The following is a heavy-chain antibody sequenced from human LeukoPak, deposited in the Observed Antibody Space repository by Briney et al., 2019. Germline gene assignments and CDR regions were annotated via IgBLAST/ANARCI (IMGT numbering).Heavy chain of an antibody. CDR3: ARRTVESLNFDY. Sequence: KPSETLSLTCTVSGGSISGYYWSWIRQPPGKGLEWIGEINHSGSTNYNPSLKSRVTISVDTSKNQFSLKLSSVTAADTAVYYCARRTVESLNFDYWGQGTLVTVSS. D-gene: IGHD6-19*01. CDR1: GGSISGYY. V-gene: IGHV4-34*01. CDR2: INHSGST. J-gene: IGHJ4*02.